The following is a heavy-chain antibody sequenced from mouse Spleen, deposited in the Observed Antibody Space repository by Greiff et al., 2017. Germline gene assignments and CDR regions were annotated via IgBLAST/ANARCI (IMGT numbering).Heavy chain of an antibody. D-gene: IGHD2-14*01. CDR2: ISYDGST. V-gene: IGHV3-6*01. CDR1: GYSITSGYY. CDR3: ARGGNHYCRYGC. Sequence: EVKLQEPGPGLVKPSQSLSFTCSVTGYSITSGYYWNWIRQFPGNKLEWMGYISYDGSTNYNPSLKNRTSITRDTSKNQFFLKLNSVTTEDTATYYCARGGNHYCRYGCWGQGTTLTVSS. J-gene: IGHJ2*01.